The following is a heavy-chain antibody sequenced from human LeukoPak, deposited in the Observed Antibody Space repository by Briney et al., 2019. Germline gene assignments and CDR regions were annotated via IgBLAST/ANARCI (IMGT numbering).Heavy chain of an antibody. V-gene: IGHV3-49*04. CDR3: TRSLWFGELHNYYYYYMDV. J-gene: IGHJ6*03. CDR1: GFTFGDYA. CDR2: IRSKAYGGTT. Sequence: GGSLRLSCTASGFTFGDYAMSWVRQAPGKGLEWVGFIRSKAYGGTTEYAASVKGRFTISRDDSKSVAYLQMISLTTEDTAVYYCTRSLWFGELHNYYYYYMDVWGKGTTVTISS. D-gene: IGHD3-10*01.